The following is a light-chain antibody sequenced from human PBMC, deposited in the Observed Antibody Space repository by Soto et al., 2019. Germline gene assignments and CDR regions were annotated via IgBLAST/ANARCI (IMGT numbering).Light chain of an antibody. CDR3: QQYGGSPPYT. V-gene: IGKV3-20*01. Sequence: EIVLTQSPGTLSLSPGERATLSCRASQSISSSYLAWYQQKPGQAPRLLIYGASSRATGIPDRFSGSGSGTHFTLTISRLEPADFAVYYCQQYGGSPPYTFGHGTKLEIK. CDR2: GAS. CDR1: QSISSSY. J-gene: IGKJ2*01.